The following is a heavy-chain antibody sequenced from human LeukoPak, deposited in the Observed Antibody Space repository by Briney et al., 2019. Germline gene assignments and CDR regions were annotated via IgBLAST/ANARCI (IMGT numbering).Heavy chain of an antibody. CDR1: GFIFGDNW. D-gene: IGHD3-10*01. V-gene: IGHV3-7*01. Sequence: GGSLTLSCVASGFIFGDNWMGWVRQAPGKGLEWVANINPHGTEKYYADSLEGRFSVSRDNAKNSVYLQMNSLGVEDAGFYYCGRWGVNAGLDYWGQGSLVTVSS. J-gene: IGHJ4*02. CDR3: GRWGVNAGLDY. CDR2: INPHGTEK.